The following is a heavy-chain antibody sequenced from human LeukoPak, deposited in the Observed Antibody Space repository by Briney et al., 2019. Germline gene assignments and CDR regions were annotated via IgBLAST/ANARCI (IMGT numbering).Heavy chain of an antibody. CDR3: ATAKGGTFYWTFDY. CDR2: TYPLNSDT. Sequence: GESLKISCQGSGYSFTNYWIGWVRQMPGKGLEWMGITYPLNSDTKYSPSFQGQVTISADKSISTAYLQWSSLQASDTAMYYCATAKGGTFYWTFDYWGQGTLVTVSS. D-gene: IGHD1-1*01. J-gene: IGHJ4*02. CDR1: GYSFTNYW. V-gene: IGHV5-51*01.